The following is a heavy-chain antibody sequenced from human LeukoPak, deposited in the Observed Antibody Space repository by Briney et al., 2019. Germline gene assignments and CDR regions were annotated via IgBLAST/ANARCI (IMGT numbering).Heavy chain of an antibody. Sequence: GGSLRLSCAASGFTFSSYWMHWVRQAPGKGLVWVSRINTDGSGTTYADSVKGRFTISRDNAKNTLYLQMNSLRAEDTAVYYCARVERGSSWTPLDFWGQGTLVTVSS. CDR2: INTDGSGT. D-gene: IGHD6-13*01. V-gene: IGHV3-74*01. CDR1: GFTFSSYW. CDR3: ARVERGSSWTPLDF. J-gene: IGHJ4*02.